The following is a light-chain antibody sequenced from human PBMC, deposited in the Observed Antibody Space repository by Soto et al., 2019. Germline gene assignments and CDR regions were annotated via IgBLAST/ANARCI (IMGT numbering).Light chain of an antibody. Sequence: DIQMTQSPYTLSASVGDRVTINCRASQSISSWLAWYQQKPGKAPKLLIYKASSLQSGVPSRFSGSGSGTEFTLTISSLQPDDFATYYCQQYNSYSWTFGQGTKVDI. CDR1: QSISSW. J-gene: IGKJ1*01. V-gene: IGKV1-5*03. CDR2: KAS. CDR3: QQYNSYSWT.